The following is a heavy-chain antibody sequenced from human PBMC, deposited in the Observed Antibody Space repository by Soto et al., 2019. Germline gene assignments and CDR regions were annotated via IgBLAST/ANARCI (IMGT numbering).Heavy chain of an antibody. D-gene: IGHD5-18*01. Sequence: SETLSLTCAVYGGSVNGYYWNWIRQPPGKGLEWIGEINHTGGTHYNPSLKSRVTMSVDTSKNQFSLRLSSVTAADTAIYYCARDRDSYGFDAFDIWGQGTMVTVSS. CDR3: ARDRDSYGFDAFDI. J-gene: IGHJ3*02. CDR1: GGSVNGYY. CDR2: INHTGGT. V-gene: IGHV4-34*01.